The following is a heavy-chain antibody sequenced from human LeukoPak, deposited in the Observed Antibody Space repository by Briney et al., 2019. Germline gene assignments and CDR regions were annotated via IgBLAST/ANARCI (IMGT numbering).Heavy chain of an antibody. V-gene: IGHV4-59*13. CDR2: IYYRGDT. J-gene: IGHJ6*03. CDR3: AGGRLFYYMDV. Sequence: SETLSLTCTVSGGSLNDYFWDWIRQAPGRGLEWIGNIYYRGDTNYNPSLKGRLTVSLDTSKNHFSLKLTSVTAAVTAVYYCAGGRLFYYMDVWGEGTTVTVSS. D-gene: IGHD2/OR15-2a*01. CDR1: GGSLNDYF.